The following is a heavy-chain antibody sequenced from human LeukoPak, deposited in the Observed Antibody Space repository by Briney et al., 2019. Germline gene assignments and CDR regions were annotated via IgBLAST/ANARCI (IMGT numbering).Heavy chain of an antibody. D-gene: IGHD3-9*01. CDR3: VSLMRSYFDSPPDY. CDR1: KFIFSNYG. CDR2: ISSSGGST. Sequence: GGALRLSCAASKFIFSNYGMSWIRQAPGKGLEWVSAISSSGGSTYYADSVEVRFTISRDNSKNTLFLQMNNLGAEDTAIYYCVSLMRSYFDSPPDYWGQGTLVTVSS. V-gene: IGHV3-23*01. J-gene: IGHJ4*02.